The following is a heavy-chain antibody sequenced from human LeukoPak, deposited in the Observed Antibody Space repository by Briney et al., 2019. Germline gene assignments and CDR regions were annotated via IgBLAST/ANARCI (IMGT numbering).Heavy chain of an antibody. D-gene: IGHD6-13*01. CDR3: ARCFSSSWKNYYYMDV. CDR2: INHSGST. J-gene: IGHJ6*03. V-gene: IGHV4-34*01. CDR1: GGSFSGYY. Sequence: SETLSLTCAVYGGSFSGYYWSWIRQPPGKGLEWIGEINHSGSTNYNPSLKSRVTISVDTSKNQFSLKLSSVTAADTAVYYCARCFSSSWKNYYYMDVWGKGTTVTISS.